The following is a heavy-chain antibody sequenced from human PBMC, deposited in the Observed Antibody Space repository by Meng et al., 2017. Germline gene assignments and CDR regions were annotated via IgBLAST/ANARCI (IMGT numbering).Heavy chain of an antibody. J-gene: IGHJ4*02. D-gene: IGHD6-6*01. CDR2: INHSGST. Sequence: HVQQWGARLFMPSASPSLVCAVYVGSFSSNYRGLIRQPPGKGLEWIGEINHSGSTNYIPSLKSRVTISVDTSKNQFSRKLSSVTAADTAVYYCARRVIAARPLYYCGQGTLVTVSS. CDR3: ARRVIAARPLYY. CDR1: VGSFSSNY. V-gene: IGHV4-34*02.